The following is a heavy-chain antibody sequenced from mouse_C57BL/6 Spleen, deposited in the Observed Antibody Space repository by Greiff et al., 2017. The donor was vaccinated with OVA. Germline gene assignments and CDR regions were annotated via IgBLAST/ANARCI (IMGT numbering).Heavy chain of an antibody. J-gene: IGHJ1*03. Sequence: VQLKESGGGLVKPGGSLKLSCAASGFTFSDYGMHWVRQAPEKGLEWVAYISSGSSTIYYADTVKGRFTISRDNAKNTLFLQMTSLRSEDTAMYYCARPRTTVVRYFDVWGTGTTVTVSS. CDR2: ISSGSSTI. V-gene: IGHV5-17*01. CDR1: GFTFSDYG. CDR3: ARPRTTVVRYFDV. D-gene: IGHD1-1*01.